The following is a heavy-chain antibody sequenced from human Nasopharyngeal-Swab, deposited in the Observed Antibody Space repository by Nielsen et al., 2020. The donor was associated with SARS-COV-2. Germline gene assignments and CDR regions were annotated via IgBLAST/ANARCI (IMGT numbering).Heavy chain of an antibody. CDR1: GGSISSSSYY. J-gene: IGHJ4*02. D-gene: IGHD3-10*01. V-gene: IGHV4-39*07. CDR3: ARLLLGESWLVRGYYFDY. Sequence: SETLSLTCTVSGGSISSSSYYWGWIRQPPGKGLEWIGEIYHSGSTNYNPSLKSRVTISVDKSKNQFSLKLSSVTAADTAVYYCARLLLGESWLVRGYYFDYWGQGTLVTVSS. CDR2: IYHSGST.